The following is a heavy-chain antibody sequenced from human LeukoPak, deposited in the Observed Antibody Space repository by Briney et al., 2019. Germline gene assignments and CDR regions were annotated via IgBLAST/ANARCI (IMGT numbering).Heavy chain of an antibody. V-gene: IGHV1-2*02. J-gene: IGHJ3*02. CDR2: IDPTSGGT. Sequence: ASVEVSCKGSGYTFTDYYLHWVRQAPGQGLEWMGSIDPTSGGTKLAQKFQGRVTMTGDTSITTAYMELSRLRSDDTAVYYCAREYYDSSGVKYAFDIWGQGTMVTVSS. CDR1: GYTFTDYY. D-gene: IGHD3-22*01. CDR3: AREYYDSSGVKYAFDI.